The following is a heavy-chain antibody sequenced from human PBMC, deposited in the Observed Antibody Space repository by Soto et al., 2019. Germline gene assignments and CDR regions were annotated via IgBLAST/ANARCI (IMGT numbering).Heavy chain of an antibody. CDR2: ISGSGGST. J-gene: IGHJ2*01. V-gene: IGHV3-23*01. CDR3: AKRTTGWYFDL. CDR1: GFTFSSYA. D-gene: IGHD2-2*01. Sequence: EVQLLESGGGLVQPGGYLRLSCAASGFTFSSYAMNWVRQATGKGLEWVSVISGSGGSTYYADSVKGRFTISRDNSKNTMSLHMNSLRADDTAVYYCAKRTTGWYFDLWGRGTLVTVYS.